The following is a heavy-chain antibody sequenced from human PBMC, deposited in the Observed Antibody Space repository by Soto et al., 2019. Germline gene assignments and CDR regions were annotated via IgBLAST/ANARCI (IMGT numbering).Heavy chain of an antibody. CDR3: ASSSGYYSHFDY. D-gene: IGHD3-22*01. J-gene: IGHJ4*02. Sequence: PGGSLRLSCAASGFTFSRYGMLWVRQAPGKGLEWAAVISYDGSDKYYADSVKGRFIISRDNSKSTLYLQMNSLRAEDTAVYYCASSSGYYSHFDYWGQGTLVTVSS. CDR2: ISYDGSDK. CDR1: GFTFSRYG. V-gene: IGHV3-30*03.